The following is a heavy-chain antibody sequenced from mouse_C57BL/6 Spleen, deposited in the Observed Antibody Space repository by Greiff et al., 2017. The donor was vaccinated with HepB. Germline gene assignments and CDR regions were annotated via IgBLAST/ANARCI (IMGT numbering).Heavy chain of an antibody. CDR3: ARWLRRWDYAMDY. J-gene: IGHJ4*01. CDR1: GYTFTSYW. Sequence: QVQLQQPGAELVKPGASVKLSCTASGYTFTSYWMHWVRQRPGQGLEWIGMIHPNSGKTNYNEKFKGKATMTVDKSSSTAYLQMSSLTSEDSAVYYCARWLRRWDYAMDYWGQGTSVTVSS. D-gene: IGHD2-2*01. V-gene: IGHV1-64*01. CDR2: IHPNSGKT.